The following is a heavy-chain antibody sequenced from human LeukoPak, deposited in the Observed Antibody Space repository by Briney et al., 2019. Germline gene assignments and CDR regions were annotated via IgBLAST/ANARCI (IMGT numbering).Heavy chain of an antibody. CDR2: ISGGSTI. CDR3: ATSGSYRFDY. V-gene: IGHV3-48*02. J-gene: IGHJ4*02. CDR1: GFTFSTYS. Sequence: PGGSLRLSCAASGFTFSTYSMNWVRQAPGKGLEWISYISGGSTIYYADSVKGRFTISRDNAKSSLYLQMNSLRDEDTAVYYCATSGSYRFDYWGQGTLVTVST. D-gene: IGHD1-26*01.